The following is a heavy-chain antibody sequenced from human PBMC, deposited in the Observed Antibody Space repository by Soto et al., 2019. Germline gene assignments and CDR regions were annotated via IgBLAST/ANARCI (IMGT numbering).Heavy chain of an antibody. V-gene: IGHV3-64D*06. CDR3: VKTGRFGQLVPSDY. Sequence: GGSLRLSCPASGFTFSSYVMYWVRQAPGKGLEFVSVISSNGDSTYYADSVKGRFTISRDNSKSTLFLQMSSLRTDDTAVYYCVKTGRFGQLVPSDYWGQGTLVTVSS. D-gene: IGHD6-6*01. CDR2: ISSNGDST. J-gene: IGHJ4*02. CDR1: GFTFSSYV.